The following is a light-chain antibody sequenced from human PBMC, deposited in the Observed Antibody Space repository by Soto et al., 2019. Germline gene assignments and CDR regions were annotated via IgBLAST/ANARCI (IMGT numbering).Light chain of an antibody. CDR2: DVT. V-gene: IGLV2-14*03. Sequence: SALTQPASVSGSPGQSITISCTGTSSDVGGYNYVSWYQHHPGKAPKLMIYDVTNRPSGVSNRFSGAKSGNTASLTISGVQSGDEASYYCSPYTTTSTVVFGGRTKLTVL. J-gene: IGLJ2*01. CDR3: SPYTTTSTVV. CDR1: SSDVGGYNY.